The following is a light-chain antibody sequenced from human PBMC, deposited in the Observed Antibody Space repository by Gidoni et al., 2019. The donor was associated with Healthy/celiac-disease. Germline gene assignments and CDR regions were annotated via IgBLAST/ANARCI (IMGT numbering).Light chain of an antibody. CDR2: GKN. CDR1: SLRSYY. Sequence: SSELTPDPAVSVALGQTVRITCKGDSLRSYYASWYQQKPGQAPVLGIYGKNNRPSGIPDRFSGSSSGNTASLTITGAQAEDEADYYCNSRDSSGNHLVVFGGGTKLTVL. CDR3: NSRDSSGNHLVV. J-gene: IGLJ2*01. V-gene: IGLV3-19*01.